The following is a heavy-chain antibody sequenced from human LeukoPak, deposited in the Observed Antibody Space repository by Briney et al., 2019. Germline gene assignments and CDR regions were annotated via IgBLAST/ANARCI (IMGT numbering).Heavy chain of an antibody. CDR3: AKEFPYYDILTDYLVTDSYFDY. D-gene: IGHD3-9*01. CDR2: ISGSGGST. Sequence: GGSLRLSCAASGFTFSSYAMSWVRQAPGKGLEWVSAISGSGGSTYYADSVKGRFTISRDNSKNTLYLQMNSLRAEDTAVYYCAKEFPYYDILTDYLVTDSYFDYWGQGTLVTVSS. J-gene: IGHJ4*02. V-gene: IGHV3-23*01. CDR1: GFTFSSYA.